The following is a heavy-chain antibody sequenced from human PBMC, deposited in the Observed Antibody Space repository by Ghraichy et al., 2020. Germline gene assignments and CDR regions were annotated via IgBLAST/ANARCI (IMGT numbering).Heavy chain of an antibody. CDR2: IYYSGST. V-gene: IGHV4-59*01. J-gene: IGHJ4*02. Sequence: SETLSLTCTVSGGSISSYYWSWIRQPPGKGLEWIGYIYYSGSTNYNPSLKSRVTISVDTSKNQFSLKLSSVTAADTAVYYCAGSPPYSSSWPFDYWGQGTLVTVSS. CDR3: AGSPPYSSSWPFDY. D-gene: IGHD6-13*01. CDR1: GGSISSYY.